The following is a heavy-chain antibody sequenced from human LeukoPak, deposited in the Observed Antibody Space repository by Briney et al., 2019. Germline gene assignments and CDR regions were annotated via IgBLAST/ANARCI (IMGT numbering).Heavy chain of an antibody. V-gene: IGHV4-34*01. D-gene: IGHD3-22*01. Sequence: KPSETLSLTCAVYGGSFSGYYWSWIRQPPGKGLEWIGEINHSGSTNYNPSLKSRVTISVDTSKNQFSLKLSSVTAADTAVYYCARGRFYYDSSGYSTADAFDIWGQGTMVTVSS. J-gene: IGHJ3*02. CDR3: ARGRFYYDSSGYSTADAFDI. CDR2: INHSGST. CDR1: GGSFSGYY.